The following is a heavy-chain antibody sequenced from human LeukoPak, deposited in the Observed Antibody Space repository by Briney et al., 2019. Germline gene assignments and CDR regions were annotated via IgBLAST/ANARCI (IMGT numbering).Heavy chain of an antibody. CDR1: GFTFSSYG. Sequence: GGSLRLSCAASGFTFSSYGMHWVRQAPGKGLEWVAAIWYDGSNKYYADSVKGRFTISRDNSKNTLYLQMNSLRDEDTAVYYCASSGSYRFDYWGQGTLVTVSS. CDR3: ASSGSYRFDY. J-gene: IGHJ4*02. V-gene: IGHV3-33*01. D-gene: IGHD1-26*01. CDR2: IWYDGSNK.